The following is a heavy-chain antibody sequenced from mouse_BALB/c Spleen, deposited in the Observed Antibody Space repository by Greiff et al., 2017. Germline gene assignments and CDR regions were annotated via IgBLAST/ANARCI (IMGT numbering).Heavy chain of an antibody. CDR1: GYTFTSYY. V-gene: IGHV1S81*02. CDR2: INPSNGGT. Sequence: QVQLKQSGAELVKPGASVTLSCKASGYTFTSYYMYWVKQRPGQGLEWIGEINPSNGGTNFNEKFKSKATLTVDKSSSTAYMQLSSLTSEDSAVYYCTRRFAYWGQGTLVTVSA. J-gene: IGHJ3*01. CDR3: TRRFAY.